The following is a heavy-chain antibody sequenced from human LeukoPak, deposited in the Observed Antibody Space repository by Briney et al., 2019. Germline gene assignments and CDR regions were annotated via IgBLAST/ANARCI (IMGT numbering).Heavy chain of an antibody. CDR2: IKSDGSST. CDR1: GFTFSNHW. CDR3: AKEGHGSSLDY. Sequence: GGSLRLSCAASGFTFSNHWMHWVRQAPGKGLLWVSRIKSDGSSTTYADSVKGRFTISRDNSKNTLYLQMNSLRAEDTAVYYCAKEGHGSSLDYWGQGTLVTVSS. D-gene: IGHD6-13*01. V-gene: IGHV3-74*01. J-gene: IGHJ4*02.